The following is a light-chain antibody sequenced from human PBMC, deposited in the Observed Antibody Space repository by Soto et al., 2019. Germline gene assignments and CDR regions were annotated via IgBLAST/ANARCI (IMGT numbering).Light chain of an antibody. J-gene: IGLJ3*02. CDR3: SSYTASAALV. CDR1: SFDVGGYFH. Sequence: QSALTQPASVSGSPGQSITISCSGSSFDVGGYFHVSWYQQHPGTAPKLIIYDVNNRPSGISDRFSGSKSGVTASLTISGLQAEDEADYFCSSYTASAALVFGGGTKLTVL. CDR2: DVN. V-gene: IGLV2-14*03.